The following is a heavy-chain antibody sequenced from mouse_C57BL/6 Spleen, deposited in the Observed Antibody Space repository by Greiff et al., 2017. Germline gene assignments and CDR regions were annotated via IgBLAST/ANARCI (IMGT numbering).Heavy chain of an antibody. CDR1: GFTFSDYG. V-gene: IGHV5-17*01. D-gene: IGHD1-1*01. CDR2: ISRGSSTI. Sequence: EVKLMESGGGLVKPGGSLKLSCAASGFTFSDYGMHWVRQAPEKGLEWVAYISRGSSTIYYADTVKGRFTISRDNATNTLFLQMSSLRSEDTAMYYCARVLRASYYGGWFAYWGQGTLVTVSA. CDR3: ARVLRASYYGGWFAY. J-gene: IGHJ3*01.